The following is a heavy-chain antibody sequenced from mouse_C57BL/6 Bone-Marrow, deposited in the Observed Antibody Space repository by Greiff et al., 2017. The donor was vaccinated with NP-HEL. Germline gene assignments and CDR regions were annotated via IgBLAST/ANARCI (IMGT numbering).Heavy chain of an antibody. V-gene: IGHV1-69*01. J-gene: IGHJ4*01. CDR2: IDPSDSYT. CDR1: GYTFTSYW. Sequence: QVQLQQPGAELVMPGASVKLSCKASGYTFTSYWMHWVKQRPGQGLEWIGEIDPSDSYTNYNQKFKGKSTLTVDKSSSTAYMQLSSLTSEDSAVYYCARSILDGYYFAMDYWGQGTSVTVSS. CDR3: ARSILDGYYFAMDY. D-gene: IGHD2-3*01.